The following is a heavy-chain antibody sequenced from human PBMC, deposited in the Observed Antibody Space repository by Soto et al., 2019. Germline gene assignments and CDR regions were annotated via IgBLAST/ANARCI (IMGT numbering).Heavy chain of an antibody. J-gene: IGHJ3*01. Sequence: VDPLHVPCSSAGYRFVSYLCGLVRQLPGKGLEWMGIIYSGDSESRYSPSFRGQVTISVDKSISTAYLQWASLRAADSAMYYCATAGARLVSSTDSDFWGQGTTVTVSS. CDR2: IYSGDSES. CDR1: GYRFVSYL. CDR3: ATAGARLVSSTDSDF. V-gene: IGHV5-51*01. D-gene: IGHD1-26*01.